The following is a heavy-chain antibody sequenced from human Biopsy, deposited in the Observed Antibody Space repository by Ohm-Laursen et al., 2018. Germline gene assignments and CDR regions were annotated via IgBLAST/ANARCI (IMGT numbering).Heavy chain of an antibody. D-gene: IGHD6-19*01. V-gene: IGHV3-21*01. CDR3: ARVGGAGSGWYVDS. J-gene: IGHJ4*02. Sequence: SLRLSCAASAFTFSAYTMNWVRQPPGKGLEWVSSISSSGTYKLYTDPLKGRFTISRGNAKNSLYLLMNSLTVDDTAVYYCARVGGAGSGWYVDSWGQGTRVTVSS. CDR1: AFTFSAYT. CDR2: ISSSGTYK.